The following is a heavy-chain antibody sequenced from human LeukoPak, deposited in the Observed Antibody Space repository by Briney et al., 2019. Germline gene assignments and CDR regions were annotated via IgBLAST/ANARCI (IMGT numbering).Heavy chain of an antibody. CDR1: GGSLSSSNYY. CDR2: IYTSEST. V-gene: IGHV4-61*02. J-gene: IGHJ4*02. Sequence: SETLSLTCSVSGGSLSSSNYYWRWLRQPAGRGLEGLRRIYTSESTNYNPSLKSRFTISVHTSRNQFSLKLSSVTAADTAVYYCARGLWFGDENPPYFDYWGQGILVTVSS. CDR3: ARGLWFGDENPPYFDY. D-gene: IGHD3-10*01.